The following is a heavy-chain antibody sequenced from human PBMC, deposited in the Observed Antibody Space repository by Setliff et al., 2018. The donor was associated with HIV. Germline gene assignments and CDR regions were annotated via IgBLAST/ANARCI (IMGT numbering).Heavy chain of an antibody. CDR1: GFSIDDYA. V-gene: IGHV3-48*03. D-gene: IGHD3-10*01. Sequence: GGSLRLSCTASGFSIDDYAMNWFRQAPGRGLEWVGLVRGIAYGGSGNTIYYADSVKGRFTISRDNAKNSLFLQMNSLRAEDTAIYYCARLLRGGGDYFDYWGQGTLVTVSS. J-gene: IGHJ4*02. CDR3: ARLLRGGGDYFDY. CDR2: IAYGGSGNTI.